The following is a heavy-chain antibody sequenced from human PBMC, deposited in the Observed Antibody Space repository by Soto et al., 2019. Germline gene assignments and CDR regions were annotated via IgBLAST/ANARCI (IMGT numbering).Heavy chain of an antibody. J-gene: IGHJ4*02. D-gene: IGHD3-10*01. Sequence: QAQLVESGGDLVKPGGSLRLSCAASGFTFSDYYMTWIRQAPGKGLEWISYISNSGTYTNYADSVKGRFTISRDNAKNSLYLRMTGLRAEDTAVYCCVRGRGGDWGQGTLVTVSS. CDR3: VRGRGGD. CDR2: ISNSGTYT. CDR1: GFTFSDYY. V-gene: IGHV3-11*06.